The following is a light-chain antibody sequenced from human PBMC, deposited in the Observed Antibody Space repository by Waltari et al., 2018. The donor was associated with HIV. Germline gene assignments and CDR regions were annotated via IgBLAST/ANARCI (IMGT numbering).Light chain of an antibody. CDR3: QQYYSHPRT. CDR2: WAS. Sequence: DTVLTQSPDSLTVSLGERATINCKASQSVLSTTRNVNYLAWYQQKPGNPPKLLISWASGRRSGVPDRFSGGGSGTDFTLTISSLQAEDVAVYYCQQYYSHPRTFGQGTKLEI. CDR1: QSVLSTTRNVNY. J-gene: IGKJ2*01. V-gene: IGKV4-1*01.